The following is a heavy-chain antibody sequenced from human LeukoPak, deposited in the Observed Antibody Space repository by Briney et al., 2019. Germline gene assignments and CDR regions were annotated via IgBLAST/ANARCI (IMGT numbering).Heavy chain of an antibody. V-gene: IGHV4-59*01. CDR3: ARTLYYDIPDWGYYYMDV. Sequence: SETLSLTCTVSGGSISSYYWSWIRQPPGKGLEWIGYIYYSGSTNYNPSLKSRVTISVDTSKNQFSLKLSSVTAADTAVYYCARTLYYDIPDWGYYYMDVWGKGTTVTVSS. J-gene: IGHJ6*03. CDR1: GGSISSYY. CDR2: IYYSGST. D-gene: IGHD3-9*01.